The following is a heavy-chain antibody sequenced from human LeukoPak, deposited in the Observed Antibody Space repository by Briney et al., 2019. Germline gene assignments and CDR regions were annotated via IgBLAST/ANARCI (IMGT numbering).Heavy chain of an antibody. CDR2: IYYSGST. Sequence: SETLSLTCTVSGGSISSYYWSWIRQPPGKGLEWIGYIYYSGSTNYNPSLKSRVTISVDTSKNQFSLKLSSVTAADTAVYYCAQHSVYCYGLDYWGQGTLVTVSS. J-gene: IGHJ4*02. CDR1: GGSISSYY. D-gene: IGHD5-18*01. V-gene: IGHV4-59*01. CDR3: AQHSVYCYGLDY.